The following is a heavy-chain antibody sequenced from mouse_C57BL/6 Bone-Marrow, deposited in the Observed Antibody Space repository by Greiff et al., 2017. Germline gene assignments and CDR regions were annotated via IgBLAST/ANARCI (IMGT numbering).Heavy chain of an antibody. Sequence: EVKLMESGGDLVKPGGSLKLSCAASGFTFSSYGMSWVRQTPDKRLEWVATISSGGSYTYYPDSVKGRFTISRDNAKNTLYLQMSSLKSEDTAMYYCARLLYWYFDVWGTGTTVTVSS. CDR1: GFTFSSYG. CDR2: ISSGGSYT. J-gene: IGHJ1*03. CDR3: ARLLYWYFDV. V-gene: IGHV5-6*01.